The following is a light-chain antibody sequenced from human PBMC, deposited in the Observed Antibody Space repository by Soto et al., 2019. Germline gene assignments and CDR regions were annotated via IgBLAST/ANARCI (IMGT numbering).Light chain of an antibody. CDR2: WAS. CDR3: QQYYDTPRS. Sequence: DIVMTQSPDSLAVSLGERATINCKSSQSVLYSSDNKNYLAWYQQKPGQPPRLLIYWASTRESGVPDRFRGSGSGTDFTLTISSLQAADGAVYYCQQYYDTPRSFGGGTKVEIK. V-gene: IGKV4-1*01. CDR1: QSVLYSSDNKNY. J-gene: IGKJ4*01.